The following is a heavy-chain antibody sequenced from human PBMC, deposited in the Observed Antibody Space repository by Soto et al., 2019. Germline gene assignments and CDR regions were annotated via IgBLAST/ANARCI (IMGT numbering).Heavy chain of an antibody. CDR3: EKIEMGWFAH. CDR2: ISGSGGQT. Sequence: TGGSLRLCNTGSGFMFFGYAMSWVRQAPGKWLEWVSTISGSGGQTYYAYSVKGRFVVSRENDKNTVYLHMSSMTGEDTPAYFCEKIEMGWFAHWRQGTQVTVSS. V-gene: IGHV3-23*01. J-gene: IGHJ5*02. D-gene: IGHD2-8*01. CDR1: GFMFFGYA.